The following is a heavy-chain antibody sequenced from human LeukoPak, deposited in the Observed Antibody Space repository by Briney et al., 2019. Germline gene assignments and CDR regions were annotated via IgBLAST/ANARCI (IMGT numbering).Heavy chain of an antibody. CDR2: IRSKTYGGTT. J-gene: IGHJ3*02. D-gene: IGHD3-3*01. CDR1: GFTFGDYA. V-gene: IGHV3-49*04. Sequence: GGSLRLSCIASGFTFGDYAMSWVRQAPGKGLEWVGFIRSKTYGGTTEYAASVKGRFTISRDDSKSIAYLQMNSLKTEDTAVYYCTRIPITIFGVVITGGAFDIWGQGTMVTVSS. CDR3: TRIPITIFGVVITGGAFDI.